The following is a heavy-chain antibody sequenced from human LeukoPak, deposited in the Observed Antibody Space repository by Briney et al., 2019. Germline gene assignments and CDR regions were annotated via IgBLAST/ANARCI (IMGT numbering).Heavy chain of an antibody. CDR2: INTDNGNT. Sequence: ASVKVSCKASGYTFTSYAMHWVRQARGQRLEWMGWINTDNGNTKYSQKFQGRVTITRDTSASTAYMELSSLRSEDTAVFYCARAGPAYYGSGSADYYYYGMDVWGQGTTVTVSS. CDR3: ARAGPAYYGSGSADYYYYGMDV. V-gene: IGHV1-3*04. J-gene: IGHJ6*02. CDR1: GYTFTSYA. D-gene: IGHD3-10*01.